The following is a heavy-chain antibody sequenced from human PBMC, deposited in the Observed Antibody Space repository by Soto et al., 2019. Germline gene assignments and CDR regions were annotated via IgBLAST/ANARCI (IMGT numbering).Heavy chain of an antibody. CDR2: ISYDGSNK. CDR3: AKGKYRSSPLLNPGGYYYGMDV. V-gene: IGHV3-30*18. CDR1: GFTFSSYG. Sequence: PGGSLRLSCSASGFTFSSYGMHWVRQAPGKGLEWVAVISYDGSNKYYADSVKGRFTISRDNSKNTLYLQMNSLRAEDTAVYYCAKGKYRSSPLLNPGGYYYGMDVWGQGTTATVSS. D-gene: IGHD6-6*01. J-gene: IGHJ6*02.